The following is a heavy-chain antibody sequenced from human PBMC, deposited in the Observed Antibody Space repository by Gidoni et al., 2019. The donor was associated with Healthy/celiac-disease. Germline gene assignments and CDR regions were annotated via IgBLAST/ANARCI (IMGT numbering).Heavy chain of an antibody. Sequence: EVQLVESGGGLVQPGGSLRLSCAASGFPFSGSAMHWVRQASGKGLEWVGRIRSKANSYATAYAASVKGRFTISRDDSKNTAYLQMNSLKTEDTAVYYCTRPYYYDSSGSQSGDYWGQGTLVTVSS. CDR1: GFPFSGSA. D-gene: IGHD3-22*01. J-gene: IGHJ4*02. V-gene: IGHV3-73*02. CDR2: IRSKANSYAT. CDR3: TRPYYYDSSGSQSGDY.